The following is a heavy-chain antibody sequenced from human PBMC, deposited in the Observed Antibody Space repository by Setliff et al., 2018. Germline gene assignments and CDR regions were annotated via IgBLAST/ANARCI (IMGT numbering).Heavy chain of an antibody. V-gene: IGHV4-39*07. CDR1: GDSISSSSSY. J-gene: IGHJ5*01. CDR3: ARRHLLSWFDS. Sequence: SETLSLTCTVSGDSISSSSSYWGWIRQPPGKGLEWIGTIYYSGSTYYNPSLKSRVTISVDTSKNQFSLSLTSVTAADTALYYCARRHLLSWFDSWGQGHLVTVSS. CDR2: IYYSGST.